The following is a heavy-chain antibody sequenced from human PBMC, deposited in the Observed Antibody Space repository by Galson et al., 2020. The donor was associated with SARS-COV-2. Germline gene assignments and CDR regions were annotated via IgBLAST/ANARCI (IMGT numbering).Heavy chain of an antibody. J-gene: IGHJ6*02. CDR3: ATVRTGAYYYCYYGMDV. CDR2: FDPEDGET. CDR1: GYTLTELS. Sequence: VSVKVTCKVSGYTLTELSMHRVRQAPAKGLEWMGGFDPEDGETIYAQKFQGRVTMTEDTSTDTAYMELSSLRSEDTAVYYCATVRTGAYYYCYYGMDVWGQGTTVTVSS. D-gene: IGHD2-8*02. V-gene: IGHV1-24*01.